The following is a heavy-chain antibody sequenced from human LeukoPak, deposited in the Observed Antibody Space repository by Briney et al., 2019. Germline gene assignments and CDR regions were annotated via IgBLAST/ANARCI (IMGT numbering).Heavy chain of an antibody. D-gene: IGHD6-19*01. Sequence: PGGSLRLSCAASGFTFSSYSMNWVRQAPGKGLEWLSSISSSSSYIYYADSVKGRFTISRDNAKNSLYLQMNSLRAEDTAVYYCARGYSSGWSHGPSAFDIWGQGTMVTVSS. CDR1: GFTFSSYS. V-gene: IGHV3-21*01. CDR2: ISSSSSYI. CDR3: ARGYSSGWSHGPSAFDI. J-gene: IGHJ3*02.